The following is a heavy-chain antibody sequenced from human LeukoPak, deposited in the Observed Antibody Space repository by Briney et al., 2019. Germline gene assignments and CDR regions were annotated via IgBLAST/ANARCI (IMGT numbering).Heavy chain of an antibody. CDR3: AREDHDILPGFPLPQRTRNDYYYYGMDV. Sequence: SETLSLTCTVYGGSISSYYWSWIRQPAGKGLDGIGRVYTSWSTNYNHPLKSRVTISVDTSHNQFSLTLSSVTASHTAVYYCAREDHDILPGFPLPQRTRNDYYYYGMDVWGQGTTVTVSS. J-gene: IGHJ6*02. CDR2: VYTSWST. CDR1: GGSISSYY. D-gene: IGHD3-9*01. V-gene: IGHV4-4*07.